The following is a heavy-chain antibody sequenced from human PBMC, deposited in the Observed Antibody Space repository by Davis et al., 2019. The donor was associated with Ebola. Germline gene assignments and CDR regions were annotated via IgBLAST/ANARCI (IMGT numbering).Heavy chain of an antibody. CDR1: GGTFSSYA. V-gene: IGHV1-69*01. D-gene: IGHD6-19*01. Sequence: KISCKASGGTFSSYAISWVRQAPGQGLEWMGGIIPIFGTANYAQKFQGRVTITADESTSTAYMELSSLRSEDTAVYYCARLPLAVAGYWGQGTLVTVSS. CDR2: IIPIFGTA. CDR3: ARLPLAVAGY. J-gene: IGHJ4*02.